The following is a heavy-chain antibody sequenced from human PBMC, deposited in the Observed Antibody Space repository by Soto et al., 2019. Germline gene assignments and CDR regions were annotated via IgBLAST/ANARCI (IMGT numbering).Heavy chain of an antibody. CDR1: GYSFTSYW. CDR3: ARHAILGVVNNYYYYGMDV. V-gene: IGHV5-10-1*01. D-gene: IGHD3-3*01. CDR2: IDPNDSYT. J-gene: IGHJ6*02. Sequence: GESLKISCKGSGYSFTSYWFSWVRQMPGKVLELMGRIDPNDSYTNYSPSFQGHVTISADKYMSTAYLQWSSLKASDTAMYYCARHAILGVVNNYYYYGMDVWGQGTTVTVSS.